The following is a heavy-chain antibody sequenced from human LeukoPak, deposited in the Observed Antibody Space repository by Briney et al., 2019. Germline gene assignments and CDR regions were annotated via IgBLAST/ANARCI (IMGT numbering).Heavy chain of an antibody. CDR1: GFTFSNYA. Sequence: PGGSLRLSCAASGFTFSNYAMTWVRQAPGKGLEWVSPITAGGGTTNYADSVKGRFTTSRDNSKNMLYLQMDSLRAEDTAIYYCARDEGDGYNYDHYYMDVWGKGTTVTVSS. CDR2: ITAGGGTT. V-gene: IGHV3-23*01. J-gene: IGHJ6*03. D-gene: IGHD5-24*01. CDR3: ARDEGDGYNYDHYYMDV.